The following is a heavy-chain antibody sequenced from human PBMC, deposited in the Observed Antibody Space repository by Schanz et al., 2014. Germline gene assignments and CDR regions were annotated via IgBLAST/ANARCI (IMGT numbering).Heavy chain of an antibody. CDR3: VRDAGRDGYNLAFDV. Sequence: QVQLVESGGGVVQPGRSLRLSCAASGFTFSSYAVHWVRQAPGKGLEWVAGVSSDGSKKYDADSVRGRFFISRDSSKNTLFLHMNSLRAEDTAVYYCVRDAGRDGYNLAFDVWGQGTLVTVSS. D-gene: IGHD1-1*01. V-gene: IGHV3-30*14. CDR2: VSSDGSKK. CDR1: GFTFSSYA. J-gene: IGHJ3*01.